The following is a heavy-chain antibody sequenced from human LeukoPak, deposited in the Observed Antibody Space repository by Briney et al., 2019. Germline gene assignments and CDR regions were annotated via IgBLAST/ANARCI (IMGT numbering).Heavy chain of an antibody. CDR2: IYYSGST. Sequence: PSQTLSLTCTVSGGSISSGGYYWSWIRQHPGNGLEWIGYIYYSGSTYYNPSLKSRVTISVDTSKNQFSLKLSSVTAADTAVYYCARTVYCTNGVCYLFDYWGQGTLVTVSS. V-gene: IGHV4-31*03. J-gene: IGHJ4*02. D-gene: IGHD2-8*01. CDR1: GGSISSGGYY. CDR3: ARTVYCTNGVCYLFDY.